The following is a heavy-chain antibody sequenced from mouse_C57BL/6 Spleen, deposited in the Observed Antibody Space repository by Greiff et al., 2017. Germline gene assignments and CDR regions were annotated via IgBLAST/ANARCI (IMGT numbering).Heavy chain of an antibody. V-gene: IGHV1-76*01. CDR2: IYTGSGNT. CDR1: GYTFTDYY. CDR3: AREEGCSSFFAY. Sequence: QVQLQQSGAELVRPGASVKLSCKASGYTFTDYYINWVKQRPGQGLEWIARIYTGSGNTYYNEKFKGKATLTAEKTSSTAYRQLSSLTSEDSAVYFCAREEGCSSFFAYWGQGTLVTVAA. J-gene: IGHJ3*01. D-gene: IGHD1-1*01.